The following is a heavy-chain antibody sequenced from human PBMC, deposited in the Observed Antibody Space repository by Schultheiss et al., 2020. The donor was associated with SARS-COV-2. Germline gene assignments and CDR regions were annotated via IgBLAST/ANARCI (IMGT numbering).Heavy chain of an antibody. CDR3: AKDLSGWYSSSSLYGMDV. J-gene: IGHJ6*02. D-gene: IGHD6-6*01. CDR1: EFTFTTFT. Sequence: GGSLRLSCAASEFTFTTFTMHWVRQGPGKGLEWVALISYDGSNDFYADSVKGRFTISRDNSKNTLSLQMHSLRPDDTAVYYCAKDLSGWYSSSSLYGMDVWGQGTTVTVSS. CDR2: ISYDGSND. V-gene: IGHV3-30-3*01.